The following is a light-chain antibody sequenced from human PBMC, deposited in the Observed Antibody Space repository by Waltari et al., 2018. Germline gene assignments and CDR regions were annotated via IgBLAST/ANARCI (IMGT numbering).Light chain of an antibody. V-gene: IGKV1-39*01. CDR1: QNIDTF. J-gene: IGKJ2*01. Sequence: DIQLTQSPSSLSASVGDRVTITCRASQNIDTFLNWYQQRPGKAPKVLIYGASSLQSGVPSRFSGSGSGTHFTLTIRSLQPDDFATYFCQQSHTMMYTFGQGTKLEIK. CDR2: GAS. CDR3: QQSHTMMYT.